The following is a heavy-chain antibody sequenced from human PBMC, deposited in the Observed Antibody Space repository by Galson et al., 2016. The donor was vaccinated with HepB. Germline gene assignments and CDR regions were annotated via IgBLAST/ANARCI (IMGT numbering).Heavy chain of an antibody. CDR1: GFTFSSYW. CDR3: ARAKPDSSGWYTLDAFDI. V-gene: IGHV3-74*03. J-gene: IGHJ3*02. CDR2: INSDGRSI. D-gene: IGHD6-19*01. Sequence: SLRLSCAASGFTFSSYWMHWVRQAPGMGLVWVSRINSDGRSITYADSVKGRFTIPRGNAKNTLYLQMNSLRAEDTAVYYCARAKPDSSGWYTLDAFDIWGQGTMVTVSS.